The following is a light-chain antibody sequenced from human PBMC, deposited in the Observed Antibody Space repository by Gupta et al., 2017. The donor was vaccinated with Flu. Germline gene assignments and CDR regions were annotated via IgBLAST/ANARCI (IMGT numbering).Light chain of an antibody. CDR2: DAS. J-gene: IGKJ1*01. Sequence: VLTQSPATLSLSPGERATLSCRATQSISNDLAWYQQKPGQAPRLLIYDASTRATDIPARFSGSGSGTDFTLTISSLEPEDLAVYYCQQRSNWPKTFGQGTKVEI. CDR1: QSISND. CDR3: QQRSNWPKT. V-gene: IGKV3-11*01.